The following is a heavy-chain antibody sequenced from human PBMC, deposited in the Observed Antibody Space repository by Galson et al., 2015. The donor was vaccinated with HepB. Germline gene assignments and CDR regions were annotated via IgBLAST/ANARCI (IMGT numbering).Heavy chain of an antibody. CDR3: ARDGGEYSSSSGLDY. CDR2: IWYDGSNK. D-gene: IGHD6-6*01. CDR1: GFTFSSYG. Sequence: SLRLSCAASGFTFSSYGMHWVRQAPGKGLEWVAVIWYDGSNKYYADSVKGRFTISRDNSKNTLYLQMNSLRAEDTAVYYCARDGGEYSSSSGLDYWGQGTLVTVSS. V-gene: IGHV3-33*01. J-gene: IGHJ4*02.